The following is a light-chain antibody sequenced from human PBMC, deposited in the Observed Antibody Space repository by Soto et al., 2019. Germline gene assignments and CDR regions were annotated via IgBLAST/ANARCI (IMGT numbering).Light chain of an antibody. CDR2: DAS. V-gene: IGKV1-5*01. CDR1: ESLGRR. Sequence: IQMTQSPSTLSASVGDRVTITCRASESLGRRLAWFQQKPGKAPKLLINDASTLQSGVPSRFSGSGFGTEFSLTISRLEPDDFATYHCQQYETNLYTFGQGTKLEI. J-gene: IGKJ2*01. CDR3: QQYETNLYT.